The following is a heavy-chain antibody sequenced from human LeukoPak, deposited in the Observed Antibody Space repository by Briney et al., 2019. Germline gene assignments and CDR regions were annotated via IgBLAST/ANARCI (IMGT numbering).Heavy chain of an antibody. CDR2: ISYDGTNK. D-gene: IGHD2-21*02. V-gene: IGHV3-30-3*01. CDR1: GFTFTNYA. Sequence: GGSLRLSCAASGFTFTNYALHWVRQAPGKGLEWVAVISYDGTNKYYADSVKGRFTISRDNSKNTLSLQMNSLRAEGTALYYCARGFVLGAAKNYFDYWGQGALVTVSS. CDR3: ARGFVLGAAKNYFDY. J-gene: IGHJ4*02.